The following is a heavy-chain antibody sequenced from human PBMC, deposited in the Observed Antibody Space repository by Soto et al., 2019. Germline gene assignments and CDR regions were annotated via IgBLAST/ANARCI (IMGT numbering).Heavy chain of an antibody. Sequence: VKVSCKASGGIFSNYGFSWVRQAPGQGLEWMGGIIPLFGKPSYAQKFQGRLIISADASTNRAYLDLYSLTTEDAGIYYCALFESDDDVWGSFRSWGQGTPVTVS. CDR3: ALFESDDDVWGSFRS. J-gene: IGHJ5*02. CDR1: GGIFSNYG. CDR2: IIPLFGKP. D-gene: IGHD3-16*01. V-gene: IGHV1-69*01.